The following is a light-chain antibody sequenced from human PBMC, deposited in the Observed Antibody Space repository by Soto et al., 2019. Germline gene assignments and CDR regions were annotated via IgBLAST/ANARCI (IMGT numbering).Light chain of an antibody. CDR2: WGS. Sequence: DIVMTQSPLSLPVTPGEPASISCTSSQSLLHSSGYNYLNWYLQKPGQSPQLLIYWGSYRASGVPDRFSGSESGTDFTLKISRVEAEDVGVYYCAQALRTPFTFGPGTKVDIK. CDR1: QSLLHSSGYNY. CDR3: AQALRTPFT. V-gene: IGKV2-28*01. J-gene: IGKJ3*01.